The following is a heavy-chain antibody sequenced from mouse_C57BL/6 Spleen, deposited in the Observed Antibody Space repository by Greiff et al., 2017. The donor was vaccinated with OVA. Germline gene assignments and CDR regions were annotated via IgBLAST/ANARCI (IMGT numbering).Heavy chain of an antibody. CDR2: IYPGSGST. D-gene: IGHD1-1*01. CDR1: GYTFTSYW. Sequence: VQLQPSGAELVKPGASVKMSCKASGYTFTSYWITWVKQRPGQGLEWIGDIYPGSGSTNYNEKFKSKATLTVDTSSSTAYMQLSSLTSEDSAVYYCARCPIDYYGSSYDWYFDVWGTGTTVTVSS. V-gene: IGHV1-55*01. CDR3: ARCPIDYYGSSYDWYFDV. J-gene: IGHJ1*03.